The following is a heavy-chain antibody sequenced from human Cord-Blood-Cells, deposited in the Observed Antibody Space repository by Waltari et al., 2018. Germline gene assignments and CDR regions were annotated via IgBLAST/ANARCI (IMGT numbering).Heavy chain of an antibody. V-gene: IGHV3-7*01. Sequence: EVQLVESGGGLVQPGGYLRLSCAASGFTFSSYWMSWVRQAPGKGRGCVANIKQDGSEKYYVDTVKGRFTISRDNAKNSLYLQMNSLRAEDTAVYYCASGKAGIFDYWGQGTLVTVSS. J-gene: IGHJ4*02. CDR1: GFTFSSYW. CDR3: ASGKAGIFDY. D-gene: IGHD1-1*01. CDR2: IKQDGSEK.